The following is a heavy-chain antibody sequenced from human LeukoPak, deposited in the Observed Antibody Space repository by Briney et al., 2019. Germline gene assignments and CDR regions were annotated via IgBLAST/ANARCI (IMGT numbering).Heavy chain of an antibody. D-gene: IGHD5-12*01. V-gene: IGHV1-2*02. CDR1: GYTFTGYY. CDR2: INPNSGGT. Sequence: ASVKVSCRASGYTFTGYYMHWVRQAPGQGLEWMGWINPNSGGTNYAQKFQGRVTMTGDTSISTAYMELSSLRSDDTAVYYCARLYSGYGNYYYYMDVWGKGTTVTVSS. J-gene: IGHJ6*03. CDR3: ARLYSGYGNYYYYMDV.